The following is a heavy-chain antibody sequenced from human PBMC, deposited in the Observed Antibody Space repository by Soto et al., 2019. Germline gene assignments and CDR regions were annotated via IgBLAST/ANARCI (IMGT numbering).Heavy chain of an antibody. CDR3: VRGMNPLF. Sequence: GGSLRLSCAASGFTFNMYWMHWVRQAPGEGLEWVSRISDDDSRTDYADSVRGRFTISRDNAKNALYLQMNSLRADDTAVYFCVRGMNPLFGGQGTLVTVSS. CDR2: ISDDDSRT. J-gene: IGHJ4*01. CDR1: GFTFNMYW. V-gene: IGHV3-74*01.